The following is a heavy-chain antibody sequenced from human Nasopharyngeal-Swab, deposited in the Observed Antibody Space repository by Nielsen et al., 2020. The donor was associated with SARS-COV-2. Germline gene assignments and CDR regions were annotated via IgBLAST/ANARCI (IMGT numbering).Heavy chain of an antibody. J-gene: IGHJ4*02. CDR3: ARDRGEDAGIDY. Sequence: GGSLRLSCAASGFRFTYFGLHWVRQAPGKGLEWVAVVWNDDNIKYYADSVEGRFTISRDNSKNTLYLQMNSLRAEDTAVYYCARDRGEDAGIDYWSQGTLVTVAS. CDR2: VWNDDNIK. V-gene: IGHV3-33*01. CDR1: GFRFTYFG. D-gene: IGHD2-21*01.